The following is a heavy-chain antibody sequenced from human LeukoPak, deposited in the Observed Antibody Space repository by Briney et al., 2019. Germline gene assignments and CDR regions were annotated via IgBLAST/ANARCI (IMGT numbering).Heavy chain of an antibody. D-gene: IGHD4-23*01. CDR3: ARLGSGNPGYYYYYMDV. CDR2: IIPIFGTA. V-gene: IGHV1-69*13. CDR1: GGTFSSYA. Sequence: ASVKVSCKASGGTFSSYAISWVRQAPGQGLEWMGGIIPIFGTANYAQKFQGRVTITADESTSTAYMEPSSLRSEDTAVYYCARLGSGNPGYYYYYMDVWGKGTTVTVSS. J-gene: IGHJ6*03.